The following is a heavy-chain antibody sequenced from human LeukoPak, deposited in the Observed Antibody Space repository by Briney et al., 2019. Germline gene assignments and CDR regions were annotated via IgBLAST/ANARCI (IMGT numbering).Heavy chain of an antibody. J-gene: IGHJ6*04. CDR2: IYYSGST. D-gene: IGHD3-10*01. V-gene: IGHV4-59*01. CDR3: ARVATMVRGSNGMDV. CDR1: GGSISNYY. Sequence: PSETLSLTCTVSGGSISNYYWTWIRQPPGEGLEWIGYIYYSGSTNYNPSLRSRATISVDTSKKQFSLNLSSVTAADTALYYCARVATMVRGSNGMDVWGKGTTVTVSS.